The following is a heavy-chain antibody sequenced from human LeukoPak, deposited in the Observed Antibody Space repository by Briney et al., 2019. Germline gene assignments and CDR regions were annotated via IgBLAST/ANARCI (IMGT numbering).Heavy chain of an antibody. CDR2: INGDGRST. V-gene: IGHV3-74*01. CDR3: ARDFMYTTICVGC. J-gene: IGHJ4*02. D-gene: IGHD2-2*01. CDR1: GFTFSNYW. Sequence: PGGSLRLSCAASGFTFSNYWMHWVRQAPGKGLVWVSRINGDGRSTTYADSVKGRFTISRDNAENTLYLQMNSLRADDTAVYYCARDFMYTTICVGCWGQGTLVTVSS.